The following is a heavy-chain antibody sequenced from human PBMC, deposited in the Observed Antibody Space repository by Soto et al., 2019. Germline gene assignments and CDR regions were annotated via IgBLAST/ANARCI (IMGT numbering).Heavy chain of an antibody. CDR1: GDTFSFYS. D-gene: IGHD6-13*01. CDR3: ATSYITGYRASDH. J-gene: IGHJ4*02. Sequence: QVQLVQSGAEVKRPGSSVKVSCKASGDTFSFYSINWVRQAPGLGLEWMGRVNPILSMSNYAQRFQGSITXPXDXXSSLTDMEPRGLTTGPTAMSYGATSYITGYRASDHWGQGALVTVSS. V-gene: IGHV1-69*04. CDR2: VNPILSMS.